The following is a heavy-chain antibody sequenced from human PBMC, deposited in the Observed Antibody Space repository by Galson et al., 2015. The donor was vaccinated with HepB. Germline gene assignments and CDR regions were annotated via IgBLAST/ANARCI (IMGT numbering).Heavy chain of an antibody. J-gene: IGHJ4*02. CDR2: IYRNGLTI. D-gene: IGHD1-14*01. V-gene: IGHV3-48*01. CDR3: ARDSGITGADDY. CDR1: GFVFSAYS. Sequence: SLRLSCAASGFVFSAYSMTWVRQAPGKGLEWVSYIYRNGLTIYYADFVKGRFTISRDNAKNSLYLQMNSLRAEDTAVYYCARDSGITGADDYWGQGTLVTVSS.